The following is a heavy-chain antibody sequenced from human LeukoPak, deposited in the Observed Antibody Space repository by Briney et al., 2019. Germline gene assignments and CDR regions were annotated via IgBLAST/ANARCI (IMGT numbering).Heavy chain of an antibody. D-gene: IGHD5-18*01. CDR2: ISWNSGSI. CDR3: AKGGGYSYGYNYFDY. Sequence: GGSLRLSCAASGFTFSSYEMNWVRQAPGKGLEWVSGISWNSGSIGYADSVKGRFTISRDNAKNSLYLQMNSLRAEDMALYYCAKGGGYSYGYNYFDYWGQGTLVTVSS. V-gene: IGHV3-9*03. CDR1: GFTFSSYE. J-gene: IGHJ4*02.